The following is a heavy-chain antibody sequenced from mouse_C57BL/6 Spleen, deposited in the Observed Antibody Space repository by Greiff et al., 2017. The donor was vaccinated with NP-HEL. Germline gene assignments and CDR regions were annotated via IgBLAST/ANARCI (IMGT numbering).Heavy chain of an antibody. CDR1: GYTFTGYW. J-gene: IGHJ2*01. V-gene: IGHV1-9*01. CDR2: ILPGRGRT. CDR3: ARCRVVSPLDY. D-gene: IGHD1-1*01. Sequence: QVQLQQSGAELMTPGASVKFSCKASGYTFTGYWLEWVRQRPGQGLGWIGEILPGRGRTTYNEKFKGKATFTADTSSNTSYMQLSSLTTEDSAFYYCARCRVVSPLDYWGQGTTLTVSS.